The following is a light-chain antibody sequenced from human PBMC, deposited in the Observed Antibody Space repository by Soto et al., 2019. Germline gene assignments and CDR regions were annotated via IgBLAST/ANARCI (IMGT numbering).Light chain of an antibody. CDR3: QQYNNWPPIT. V-gene: IGKV3D-15*01. CDR1: QSVSSD. CDR2: GAS. Sequence: EIVMTQSPATLSVSPGERATLSCRASQSVSSDLAWFQQKPGQAPRLLIYGASTRATGTPARFSGSGSGTEFTLAISSLQSEDFAVYYCQQYNNWPPITLGQATRLEIK. J-gene: IGKJ5*01.